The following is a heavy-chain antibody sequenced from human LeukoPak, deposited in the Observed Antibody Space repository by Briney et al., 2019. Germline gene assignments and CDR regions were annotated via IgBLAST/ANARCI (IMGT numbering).Heavy chain of an antibody. J-gene: IGHJ4*02. D-gene: IGHD4-17*01. CDR3: ARDDYGDPTFDY. Sequence: PGGSLRLSCVASGFTFSDYYMSWIRQAPGKGLEWVSYISSSGSTVYYADSVKGLFTISRDNAKNSLYLQMNSLRAEDTAVYYCARDDYGDPTFDYWGQGTLVTVSS. CDR1: GFTFSDYY. CDR2: ISSSGSTV. V-gene: IGHV3-11*04.